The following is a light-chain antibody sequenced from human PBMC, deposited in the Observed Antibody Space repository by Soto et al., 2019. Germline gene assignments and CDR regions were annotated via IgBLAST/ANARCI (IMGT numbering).Light chain of an antibody. J-gene: IGKJ3*01. CDR3: QHYGTSAL. CDR1: QSVSDMY. Sequence: IVLTQSPGTLSLSPGERATLSCRASQSVSDMYLAWYQQKPGQAPRLLIYASNRATGIPDRFSGSGSGTDFTLTIGRLEPEDFAVYYCQHYGTSALFGPGTKVEIK. CDR2: AS. V-gene: IGKV3-20*01.